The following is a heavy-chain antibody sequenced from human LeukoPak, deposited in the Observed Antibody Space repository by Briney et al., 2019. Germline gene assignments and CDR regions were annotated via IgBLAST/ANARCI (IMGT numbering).Heavy chain of an antibody. V-gene: IGHV3-23*01. D-gene: IGHD1-26*01. Sequence: GGSLRLSCAASGFTFSSYGMSWVRQAPGEGLEWVSAISGSGGSTYYADSVKGRFTISRDNSKNSLHLQMKSLRAEDTALYYCARRGYHDYSGFDYWGQGTLVTVSS. J-gene: IGHJ4*02. CDR3: ARRGYHDYSGFDY. CDR2: ISGSGGST. CDR1: GFTFSSYG.